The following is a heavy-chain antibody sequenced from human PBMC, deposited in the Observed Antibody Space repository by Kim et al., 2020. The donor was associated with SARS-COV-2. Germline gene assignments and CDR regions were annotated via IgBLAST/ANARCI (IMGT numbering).Heavy chain of an antibody. J-gene: IGHJ5*01. V-gene: IGHV3-23*01. Sequence: GGSLRLSCAASGFTFSSYAMSWVRQAPGKGLEWVASFCGSGGSTYYADSVKGRFTISRDNSKNTLYMQMNSLRAEDTAVYYCAKGVETSSIVYDSWGQGTLVTVSS. CDR1: GFTFSSYA. CDR2: FCGSGGST. D-gene: IGHD5-18*01. CDR3: AKGVETSSIVYDS.